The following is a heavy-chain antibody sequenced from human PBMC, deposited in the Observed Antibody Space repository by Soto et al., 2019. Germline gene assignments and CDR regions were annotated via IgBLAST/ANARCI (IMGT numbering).Heavy chain of an antibody. CDR2: ISSSSSTI. CDR3: ARENQDSSGYYFDY. Sequence: GGSLRLSCAASGFTFSSYSMNWVRQAPGKGLEWVSYISSSSSTIYYADSVKGRFTISRDNAKNSLYLQMNSLRDEDTAVYYCARENQDSSGYYFDYWGQGTLVTVSA. V-gene: IGHV3-48*02. CDR1: GFTFSSYS. J-gene: IGHJ4*02. D-gene: IGHD3-22*01.